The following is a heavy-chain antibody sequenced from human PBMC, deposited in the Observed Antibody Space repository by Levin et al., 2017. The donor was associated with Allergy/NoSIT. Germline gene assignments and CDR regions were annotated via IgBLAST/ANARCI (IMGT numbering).Heavy chain of an antibody. J-gene: IGHJ4*02. CDR2: IIPILGLP. Sequence: ASVKVSCKASGGTFSRFAISWVRQAPGQGLEWMGRIIPILGLPDYAQRFQDRITITADRSASTAYLEMRSLRSEDTAVYYCARPMSTVATRGLGYWGQGSLITVSS. CDR3: ARPMSTVATRGLGY. CDR1: GGTFSRFA. V-gene: IGHV1-69*04. D-gene: IGHD5-12*01.